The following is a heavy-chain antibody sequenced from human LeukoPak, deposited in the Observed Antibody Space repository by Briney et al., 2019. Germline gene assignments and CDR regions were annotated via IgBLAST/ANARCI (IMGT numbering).Heavy chain of an antibody. V-gene: IGHV4-39*01. Sequence: SETLSLTCTVSGGSVSSSSYYWGWIRQPPGKGPEWIGSIYYSGGTYHTPSLKSRVTISVDTSKNQFSLKLSSVSAADTAVYYRARLSSGWDLSWFDPWGQGTLVTVSS. CDR1: GGSVSSSSYY. CDR3: ARLSSGWDLSWFDP. CDR2: IYYSGGT. D-gene: IGHD6-19*01. J-gene: IGHJ5*02.